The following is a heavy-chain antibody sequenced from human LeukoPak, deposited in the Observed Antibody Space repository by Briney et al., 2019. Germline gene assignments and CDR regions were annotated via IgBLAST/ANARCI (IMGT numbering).Heavy chain of an antibody. CDR3: ARTYYYDSSGPVTDY. CDR2: INPNSGGT. Sequence: ASVKVSCKASGYTITGYYMHWVRQAPGQGLEWMGWINPNSGGTNYAQKFQGRVTMTRDTSISTAYMELSRLRSDDTAVYYCARTYYYDSSGPVTDYWGQGTLVTVSS. V-gene: IGHV1-2*02. CDR1: GYTITGYY. D-gene: IGHD3-22*01. J-gene: IGHJ4*02.